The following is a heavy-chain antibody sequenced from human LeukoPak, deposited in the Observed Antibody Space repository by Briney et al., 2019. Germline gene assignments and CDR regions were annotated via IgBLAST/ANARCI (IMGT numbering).Heavy chain of an antibody. J-gene: IGHJ4*02. CDR3: ARYAAAGNLDY. D-gene: IGHD6-13*01. Sequence: GGSLRLSCAASGFTFSTYWIHWVRQAPGKGLVWVSRINGDASSTIYADSVKGRFTISRDNAKNTVYLQMNSLRAEDTAVYYCARYAAAGNLDYWGQGTLVTVSS. V-gene: IGHV3-74*01. CDR2: INGDASST. CDR1: GFTFSTYW.